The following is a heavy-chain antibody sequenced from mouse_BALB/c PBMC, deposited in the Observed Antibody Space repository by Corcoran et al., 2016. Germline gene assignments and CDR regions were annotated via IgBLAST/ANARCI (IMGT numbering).Heavy chain of an antibody. CDR3: ARPTGTYYFDY. CDR2: ISWDDDK. Sequence: QVTLKESGPGILQPSQTLSLTCSFSGFSLSTSGMGVGWIRQPSGKGLEWLAHISWDDDKRHNPALKSLLTISKATSSNQVFRTIASVDTAVTATYCCARPTGTYYFDYCGQGTALTVSS. J-gene: IGHJ2*01. CDR1: GFSLSTSGMG. V-gene: IGHV8-12*01. D-gene: IGHD4-1*02.